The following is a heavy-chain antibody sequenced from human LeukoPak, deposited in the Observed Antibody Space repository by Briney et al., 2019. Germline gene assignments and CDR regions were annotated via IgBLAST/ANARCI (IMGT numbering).Heavy chain of an antibody. CDR1: GFTFSSYA. D-gene: IGHD1-1*01. J-gene: IGHJ4*02. V-gene: IGHV3-30-3*01. Sequence: LGGSLRLSCAASGFTFSSYAMHWVRQAPGKGLEWVAVISYDGSNKYYADSVKGRFTTSRDNSKNTLYLQMNSLRAEDTAVYYCARDRVPDYWGQGTLVTVSS. CDR3: ARDRVPDY. CDR2: ISYDGSNK.